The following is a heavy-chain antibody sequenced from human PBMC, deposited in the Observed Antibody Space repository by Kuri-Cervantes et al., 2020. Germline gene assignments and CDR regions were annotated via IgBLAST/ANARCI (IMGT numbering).Heavy chain of an antibody. Sequence: SETLSLTCTVSGGSVSSGSYYWSWIRQPPGKGLEWIGYIYYSGSTNYNPSLKSRVTISVDTSKNQFSLQLSSVTPEDTAVYYCARDPSSGWTYYFDYWGQGTLVTVSS. V-gene: IGHV4-61*01. D-gene: IGHD6-19*01. CDR1: GGSVSSGSYY. J-gene: IGHJ4*02. CDR3: ARDPSSGWTYYFDY. CDR2: IYYSGST.